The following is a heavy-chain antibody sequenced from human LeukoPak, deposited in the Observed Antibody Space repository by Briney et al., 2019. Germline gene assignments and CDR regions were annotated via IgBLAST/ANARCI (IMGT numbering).Heavy chain of an antibody. Sequence: GRSLRLSCAASGFTFDDYAMHWVRQAPGKGLEWVSAISWNSGSIGYADSVKGRFTISRDNAKNSLYLQMNSLRAEDMALYYCAKGDSGSYQGYYFDYWGQGTLVTVSS. CDR2: ISWNSGSI. J-gene: IGHJ4*02. D-gene: IGHD1-26*01. CDR1: GFTFDDYA. CDR3: AKGDSGSYQGYYFDY. V-gene: IGHV3-9*03.